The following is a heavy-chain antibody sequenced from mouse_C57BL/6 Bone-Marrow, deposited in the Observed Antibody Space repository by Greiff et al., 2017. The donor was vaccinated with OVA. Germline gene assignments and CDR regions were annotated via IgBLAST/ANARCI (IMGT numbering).Heavy chain of an antibody. Sequence: EVQLQQSGAELVRPGASVKLSCTASGFNIKDDYMHWVKERPEQGLEWIGWIDPENGDTEYASKFQGKATITADTSSKTVYLHLSSLTSEDTAVYYCTTYLYWGRGTTLTVSA. V-gene: IGHV14-4*01. CDR2: IDPENGDT. D-gene: IGHD5-1*01. CDR1: GFNIKDDY. J-gene: IGHJ2*01. CDR3: TTYLY.